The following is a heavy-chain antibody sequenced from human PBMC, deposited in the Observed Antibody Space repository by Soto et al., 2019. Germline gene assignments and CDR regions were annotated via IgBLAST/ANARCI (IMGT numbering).Heavy chain of an antibody. CDR2: IKQDGSEK. CDR1: GFTFSSYW. V-gene: IGHV3-7*03. CDR3: ARVFSGIASHDAFDI. J-gene: IGHJ3*02. Sequence: LRLFCAASGFTFSSYWMSWVRQAPGKGLEWVANIKQDGSEKYYVDSVKGRFTISRDNAKNSLYLQMNSLRAEDTAVYYCARVFSGIASHDAFDIWGQGTMVTVSS. D-gene: IGHD6-13*01.